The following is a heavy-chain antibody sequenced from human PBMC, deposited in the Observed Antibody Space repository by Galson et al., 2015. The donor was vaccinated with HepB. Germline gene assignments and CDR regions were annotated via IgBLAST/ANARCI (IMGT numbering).Heavy chain of an antibody. J-gene: IGHJ6*02. CDR1: GFTFSSYA. D-gene: IGHD3-22*01. CDR2: ISYDGSNK. Sequence: SLRLSCAASGFTFSSYAMHWVRQAPGKGLEWVAVISYDGSNKYYTDSVKGRFTISRDNSKNTLYLQMNSLRAEDTAVYYCASEGYYYDSSAPETYGMDVWGQGTTVTVSS. CDR3: ASEGYYYDSSAPETYGMDV. V-gene: IGHV3-30-3*01.